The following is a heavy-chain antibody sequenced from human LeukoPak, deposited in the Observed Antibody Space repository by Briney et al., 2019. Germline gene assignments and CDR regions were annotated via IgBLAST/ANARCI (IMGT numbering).Heavy chain of an antibody. D-gene: IGHD1-26*01. CDR1: GFTFSSYW. V-gene: IGHV3-74*01. Sequence: PGGSLRLSCAASGFTFSSYWMHWVRQAPGKGLVWISRINSDGSSTSYADSVKGRFTISRDNAKNTLYLQMSSLRAEDTAVYYCARDRGSYPYYFDYWGQGTLVTVSS. CDR2: INSDGSST. CDR3: ARDRGSYPYYFDY. J-gene: IGHJ4*02.